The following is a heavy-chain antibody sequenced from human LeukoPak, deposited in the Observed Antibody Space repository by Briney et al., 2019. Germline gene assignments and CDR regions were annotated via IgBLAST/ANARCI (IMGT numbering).Heavy chain of an antibody. V-gene: IGHV4-39*07. CDR3: ARADSYGQTIDY. CDR1: GGSISSSSYY. D-gene: IGHD5-18*01. J-gene: IGHJ4*02. Sequence: SETLSLTCTVSGGSISSSSYYWGWIRQPPGKGLEWIGSIYYSGSTNYNPSLKSRVTISVDTSKNQFSLKLSSVTAADTAVYYCARADSYGQTIDYWGQGTLVTVSS. CDR2: IYYSGST.